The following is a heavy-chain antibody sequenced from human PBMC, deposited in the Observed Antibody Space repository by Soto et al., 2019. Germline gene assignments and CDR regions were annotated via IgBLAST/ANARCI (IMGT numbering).Heavy chain of an antibody. D-gene: IGHD2-21*02. CDR2: IIPIFGTA. Sequence: GASVKVSCKASGGTFSSSAISWVRQAPGQGLEWMGGIIPIFGTANYAQKFQGRVTITADKSTSTAYMELSSLRSEDTAVYYCARGTLDCGGDCNAFDIWGQGTMVTVSS. CDR1: GGTFSSSA. J-gene: IGHJ3*02. CDR3: ARGTLDCGGDCNAFDI. V-gene: IGHV1-69*06.